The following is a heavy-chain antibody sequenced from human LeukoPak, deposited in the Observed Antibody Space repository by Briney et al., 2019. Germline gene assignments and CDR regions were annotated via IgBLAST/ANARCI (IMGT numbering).Heavy chain of an antibody. V-gene: IGHV3-74*01. D-gene: IGHD3-22*01. CDR3: AAFDRLPGAVDY. CDR1: GFSFSTYW. J-gene: IGHJ4*02. Sequence: GGSLRLSCAASGFSFSTYWMHWVRQAPGKGLVWVSRISSDGSSTSYADSVKGRFTISRDNTKNTLYLQMSSLRAEDTAFYYCAAFDRLPGAVDYWGQGTLVTVSS. CDR2: ISSDGSST.